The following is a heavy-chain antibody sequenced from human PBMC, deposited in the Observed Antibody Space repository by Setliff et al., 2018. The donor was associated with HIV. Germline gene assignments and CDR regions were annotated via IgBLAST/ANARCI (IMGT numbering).Heavy chain of an antibody. Sequence: ETLSLTCTVPGGSVSSYYWSWIRQPAGKGLEWIGFISYSGATNYNPSLESQVTISIDTSNNQFSLKVSSVTAADTAVYYCARHGDYEAYYDYMDVWGKGTTVTVSS. D-gene: IGHD4-17*01. CDR2: ISYSGAT. J-gene: IGHJ6*03. V-gene: IGHV4-59*08. CDR1: GGSVSSYY. CDR3: ARHGDYEAYYDYMDV.